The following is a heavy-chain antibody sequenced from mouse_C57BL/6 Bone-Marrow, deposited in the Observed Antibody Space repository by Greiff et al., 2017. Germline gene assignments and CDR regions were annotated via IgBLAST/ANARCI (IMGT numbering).Heavy chain of an antibody. CDR2: IYPRSGNT. Sequence: VQLQQSGAELARPGASVKLSCKASGYTFTSYGISWVKQRTGQGLEWIGEIYPRSGNTYYNEKFKGKATLTADKSSSTAYMELRSLTSEDSAVYFYARYNSKRGYYAMDYWGQGASVTVSS. CDR1: GYTFTSYG. CDR3: ARYNSKRGYYAMDY. D-gene: IGHD2-5*01. J-gene: IGHJ4*01. V-gene: IGHV1-81*01.